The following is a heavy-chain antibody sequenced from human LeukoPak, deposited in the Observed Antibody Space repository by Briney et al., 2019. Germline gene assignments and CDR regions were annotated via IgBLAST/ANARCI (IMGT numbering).Heavy chain of an antibody. CDR2: ISWTGGRT. CDR3: AKDPSVDSGRFDY. CDR1: GFSFSSYA. Sequence: PGGSLRLSCAASGFSFSSYAVSWVRQAPGKGLEWVSTISWTGGRTYYADSVKGRFTISRDNSKDTLSLQMNSLRAEDTAVYYCAKDPSVDSGRFDYWGQGTLVTVSS. J-gene: IGHJ4*02. V-gene: IGHV3-23*01.